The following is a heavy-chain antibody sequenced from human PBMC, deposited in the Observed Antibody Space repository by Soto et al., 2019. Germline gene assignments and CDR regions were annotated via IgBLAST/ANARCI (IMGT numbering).Heavy chain of an antibody. CDR2: INHSGNT. CDR3: ASARFDY. V-gene: IGHV4-34*01. Sequence: WTWIRQPPGKGLEWVGEINHSGNTNYNPSLTARVTISVDTSKNQFSLRLSSVTAADTAVYYCASARFDYWGQGTLVTVAS. J-gene: IGHJ4*02.